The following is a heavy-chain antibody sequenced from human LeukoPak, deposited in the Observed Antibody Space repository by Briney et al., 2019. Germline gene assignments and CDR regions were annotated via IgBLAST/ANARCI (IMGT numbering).Heavy chain of an antibody. CDR1: GFTFSGSA. D-gene: IGHD1-26*01. CDR3: TIVGAADAFDI. Sequence: PGGSLRLSCAASGFTFSGSAMHGVRQASGKGLEWVGRIRSKANSYATAYAASVKGRFTISRDDSKNTAYLQMNSLKTEDTAVYYCTIVGAADAFDIWGQGTMVTVSS. CDR2: IRSKANSYAT. J-gene: IGHJ3*02. V-gene: IGHV3-73*01.